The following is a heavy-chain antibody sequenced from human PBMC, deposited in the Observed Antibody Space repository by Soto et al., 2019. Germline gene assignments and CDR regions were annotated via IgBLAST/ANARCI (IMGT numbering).Heavy chain of an antibody. V-gene: IGHV1-69*01. J-gene: IGHJ4*02. Sequence: QVQLVQSGAEVKKPGSSAKVSCTASGGTFITFAISWVRQAPGQGLEWIGGIIPMFGTTHYAQQFQDRVTITADESTRTVYMEMTSLRSEDTAMYYCARFSPPRGYYAFWGQGSLVTVSS. CDR1: GGTFITFA. D-gene: IGHD3-22*01. CDR3: ARFSPPRGYYAF. CDR2: IIPMFGTT.